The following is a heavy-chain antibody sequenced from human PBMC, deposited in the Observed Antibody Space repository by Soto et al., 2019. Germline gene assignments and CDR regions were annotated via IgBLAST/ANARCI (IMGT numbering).Heavy chain of an antibody. CDR3: APRRRGFGELLDHPY. V-gene: IGHV3-23*01. Sequence: GGSLRLSCAASGFTFSSYAMSWVRQAPGKGLEWVSAISGSGGSTYYADSVKGRITISRDNSKNTLYLQMNSLRAEDTAVYYCAPRRRGFGELLDHPYCGQGTLVTVSS. CDR2: ISGSGGST. D-gene: IGHD3-10*01. J-gene: IGHJ4*02. CDR1: GFTFSSYA.